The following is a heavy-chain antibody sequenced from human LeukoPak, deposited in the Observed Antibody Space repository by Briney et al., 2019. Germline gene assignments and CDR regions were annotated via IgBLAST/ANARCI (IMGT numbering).Heavy chain of an antibody. CDR1: GFTFSNYE. CDR3: ARGGDIVVVVANTDAIGY. V-gene: IGHV3-48*03. CDR2: ISSSGYTI. Sequence: PGGSLRLSCAASGFTFSNYEMNWVRQAPGKGLEWVSYISSSGYTIYYADSGKGRFTISRDNAKNSLYLQMNSLRAEDTAVYYCARGGDIVVVVANTDAIGYWGQGTLVTVSS. J-gene: IGHJ4*02. D-gene: IGHD2-15*01.